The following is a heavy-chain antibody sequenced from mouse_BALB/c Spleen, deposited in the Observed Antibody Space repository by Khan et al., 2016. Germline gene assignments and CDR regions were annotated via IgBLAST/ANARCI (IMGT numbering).Heavy chain of an antibody. V-gene: IGHV5-12*02. D-gene: IGHD2-10*02. CDR3: ASLDDHYAMDY. J-gene: IGHJ4*01. Sequence: EVELVESGGGLVQPGGSLKLSCATSGFTFSDYYMYWVRQTPEKRLEWVAYISNGGGSTYYPDTVKGRFTISRDNAKNTLYLQMSRLKSEDTAMYYCASLDDHYAMDYWGQGTSVTVSS. CDR2: ISNGGGST. CDR1: GFTFSDYY.